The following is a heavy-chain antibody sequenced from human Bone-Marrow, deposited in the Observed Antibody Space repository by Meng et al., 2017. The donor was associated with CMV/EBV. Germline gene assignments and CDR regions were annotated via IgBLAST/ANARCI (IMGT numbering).Heavy chain of an antibody. D-gene: IGHD2-2*01. V-gene: IGHV4-39*07. CDR1: GGSISSSSYY. J-gene: IGHJ5*02. CDR3: ARGEGCTTTTCFSGGWFGP. Sequence: SETLSLTCTVSGGSISSSSYYWGWIRQPPGRGLEWIGTVYYSGSTFYSPSLKSRVTISADTSKNQFSLKLSSVTAADPAIYYCARGEGCTTTTCFSGGWFGPWGQGTLVTVSS. CDR2: VYYSGST.